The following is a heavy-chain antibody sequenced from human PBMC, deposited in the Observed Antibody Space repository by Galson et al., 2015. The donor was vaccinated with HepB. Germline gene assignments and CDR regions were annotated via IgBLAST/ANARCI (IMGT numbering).Heavy chain of an antibody. V-gene: IGHV3-21*01. CDR3: ARASRYSGYDKEN. CDR1: GFTFSSYS. D-gene: IGHD5-12*01. CDR2: ISSSSSYI. J-gene: IGHJ4*02. Sequence: SLRLSCAASGFTFSSYSMNWVRQAPGKGLEWVSSISSSSSYIYYADSVKGRFTISRDNAKNSLYLQMNSLRAEDTAVYYCARASRYSGYDKENWGQGTLVTVSS.